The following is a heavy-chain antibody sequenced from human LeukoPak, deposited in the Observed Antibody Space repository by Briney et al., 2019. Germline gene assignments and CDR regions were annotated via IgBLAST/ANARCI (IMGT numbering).Heavy chain of an antibody. CDR1: DGSFSGNY. J-gene: IGHJ4*02. CDR2: ISHSGRT. D-gene: IGHD3-22*01. V-gene: IGHV4-34*01. CDR3: ARGPTITFDEGSGYYYFDY. Sequence: SETLSLTCAVYDGSFSGNYWSWIRQPPGKGLEWIGEISHSGRTNYSPSLKSRVTISVDTSKNQFSLTLSSVTAADTAVYYCARGPTITFDEGSGYYYFDYWGQGTLVTVSS.